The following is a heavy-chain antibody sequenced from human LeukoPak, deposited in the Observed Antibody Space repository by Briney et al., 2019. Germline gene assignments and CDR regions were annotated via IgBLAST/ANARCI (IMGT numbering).Heavy chain of an antibody. D-gene: IGHD1-14*01. J-gene: IGHJ4*02. CDR1: GGSISGYY. Sequence: SETLSLTCTVSGGSISGYYWSWVRQPPGKGLEFISFISYTRTTSYTPSLQSRFTISVDTSKNQFSLHLSSVTAADTAVYYCARGWYTSRYRFDYWGQGTLVTVSS. CDR3: ARGWYTSRYRFDY. CDR2: ISYTRTT. V-gene: IGHV4-59*01.